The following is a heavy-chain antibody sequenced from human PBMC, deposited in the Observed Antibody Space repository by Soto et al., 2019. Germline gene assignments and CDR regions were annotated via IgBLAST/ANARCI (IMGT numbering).Heavy chain of an antibody. CDR1: VFSFSSYG. J-gene: IGHJ4*02. CDR2: IWYDGSNK. CDR3: AREGYYDSSGYFYLNY. D-gene: IGHD3-22*01. V-gene: IGHV3-33*01. Sequence: GTLRLSCAASVFSFSSYGMHWVRQAPGKGLEWVAVIWYDGSNKYYADSVKGRFTISRDSSKNTLYLQMNSLRAEDTAVYYCAREGYYDSSGYFYLNYWGQGTLVTVSS.